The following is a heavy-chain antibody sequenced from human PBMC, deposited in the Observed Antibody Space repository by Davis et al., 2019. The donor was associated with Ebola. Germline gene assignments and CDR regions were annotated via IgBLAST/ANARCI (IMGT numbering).Heavy chain of an antibody. CDR1: GYTFTSYY. CDR3: ARTLGVYYYYGMDV. Sequence: ASVKVSCKASGYTFTSYYMHWVRQAPGQGLEWMGIINPSGGSTSYAQKFQGRVTITADKSTSTAYMELSSLRSEDTAVYYCARTLGVYYYYGMDVWGQGTTVTVSS. CDR2: INPSGGST. D-gene: IGHD6-13*01. V-gene: IGHV1-46*01. J-gene: IGHJ6*02.